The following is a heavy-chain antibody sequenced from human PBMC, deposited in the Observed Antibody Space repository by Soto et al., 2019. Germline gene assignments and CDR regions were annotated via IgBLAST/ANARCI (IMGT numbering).Heavy chain of an antibody. CDR3: ARVPYCSSTSCPDWFDP. CDR1: GGTFSSYA. Sequence: VKVSCKASGGTFSSYAISWVRQAPGQGLEWMGGIIPIFGTANYAQKFQGRVTITADESTSTAYMELSSLRSEDTAVYYCARVPYCSSTSCPDWFDPWGQGTLVTVSS. D-gene: IGHD2-2*01. CDR2: IIPIFGTA. J-gene: IGHJ5*02. V-gene: IGHV1-69*13.